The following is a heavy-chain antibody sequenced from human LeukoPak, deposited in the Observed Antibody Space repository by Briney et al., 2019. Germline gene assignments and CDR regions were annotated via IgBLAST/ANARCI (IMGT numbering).Heavy chain of an antibody. V-gene: IGHV3-30*07. CDR3: AGDLGWFDP. CDR1: GFTFSSYA. J-gene: IGHJ5*02. Sequence: GRSLRLSCAASGFTFSSYAMHWVRQAPGKGLGWVAVISYDGSNKYYADSVKGRFTISRANSKNTLYLQMNSLRAQDTAVYYCAGDLGWFDPWGQGTLVTVSS. CDR2: ISYDGSNK.